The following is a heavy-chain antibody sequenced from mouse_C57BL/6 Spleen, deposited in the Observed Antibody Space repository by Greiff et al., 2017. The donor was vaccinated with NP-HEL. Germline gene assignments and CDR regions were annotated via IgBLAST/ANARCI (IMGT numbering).Heavy chain of an antibody. CDR1: GYTFTSYW. Sequence: VQLQQPGAELVKPGASVKLSCKASGYTFTSYWMHWVKQRPGQGLEWIGMIHPNSGSTNYNEKFKSKATLTVDKSSSTAYMQLSSLTSEDSAVYYCAREGNYYGSFDYWGQGTTLTVSS. J-gene: IGHJ2*01. V-gene: IGHV1-64*01. CDR2: IHPNSGST. D-gene: IGHD1-1*01. CDR3: AREGNYYGSFDY.